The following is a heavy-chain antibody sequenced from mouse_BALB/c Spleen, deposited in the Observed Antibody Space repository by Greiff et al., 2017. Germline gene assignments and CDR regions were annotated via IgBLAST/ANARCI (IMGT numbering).Heavy chain of an antibody. CDR2: IGPANGNT. J-gene: IGHJ2*01. CDR1: GFNIKDTY. Sequence: EVQGVESGAELVKPGASVKLSCTASGFNIKDTYMHWVQQRPEQGLEWIGRIGPANGNTKYDPTFQGKATITADTSSNTAYLQISSLTSEDTAVYYCADTMITWWVFDYWGQGTTLTVSS. V-gene: IGHV14-3*02. D-gene: IGHD2-4*01. CDR3: ADTMITWWVFDY.